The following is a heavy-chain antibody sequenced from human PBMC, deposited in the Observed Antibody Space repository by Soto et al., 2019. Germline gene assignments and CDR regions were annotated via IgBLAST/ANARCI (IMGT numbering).Heavy chain of an antibody. CDR3: AKFLGDYVWGSYRYFDY. CDR1: GFTFSSYA. Sequence: GGSLRLSCAASGFTFSSYAMSWVRQAPGKGLEWVSAISGSGGSTYYADSVKGRFTISRDNSKNTLCLQMNSLRAEDTAVYYCAKFLGDYVWGSYRYFDYWGQGTLVTVSS. CDR2: ISGSGGST. V-gene: IGHV3-23*01. J-gene: IGHJ4*02. D-gene: IGHD3-16*02.